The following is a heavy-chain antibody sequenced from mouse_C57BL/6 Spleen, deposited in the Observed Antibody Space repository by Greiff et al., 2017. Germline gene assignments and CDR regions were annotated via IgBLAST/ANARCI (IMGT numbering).Heavy chain of an antibody. CDR2: IYPGNSDT. Sequence: VQLQQSGTVLARPGASVKMSCKTSGYTFTSYWMHWVKQRPGQGLEWIGAIYPGNSDTSYNQKFKGKAKLTAVTSASTAYMELSSLTNEDSAVYYGTRPHYYGSSWFAYWGQGTLVTVSA. CDR1: GYTFTSYW. D-gene: IGHD1-1*01. CDR3: TRPHYYGSSWFAY. J-gene: IGHJ3*01. V-gene: IGHV1-5*01.